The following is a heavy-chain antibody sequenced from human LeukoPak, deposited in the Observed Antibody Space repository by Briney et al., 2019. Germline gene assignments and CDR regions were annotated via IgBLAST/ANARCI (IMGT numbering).Heavy chain of an antibody. J-gene: IGHJ6*02. Sequence: GASVKVSCKASGYTFTGYYMHWVRQAPGQGLEWMGWINPNSGGTNYAQKFQGRVTMTRDTSISTAYMELSRLRSDDTAVYYCARSGIVVVPAASPYYYGMDVWGQGITVTVSS. CDR1: GYTFTGYY. D-gene: IGHD2-2*01. CDR2: INPNSGGT. CDR3: ARSGIVVVPAASPYYYGMDV. V-gene: IGHV1-2*02.